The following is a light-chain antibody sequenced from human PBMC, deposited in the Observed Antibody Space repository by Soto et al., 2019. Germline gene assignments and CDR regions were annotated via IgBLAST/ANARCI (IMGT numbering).Light chain of an antibody. J-gene: IGLJ2*01. Sequence: QSALTQPASVSGSPGQSITISCAGTSSDVGGYNYVSWYQQHPGKVPRLIISDVNKRPSGVSDRFSGSKSGNTAFLTISGFQAEDEADYYCASFTRSVTVVFGGGTKLTVL. V-gene: IGLV2-14*03. CDR3: ASFTRSVTVV. CDR2: DVN. CDR1: SSDVGGYNY.